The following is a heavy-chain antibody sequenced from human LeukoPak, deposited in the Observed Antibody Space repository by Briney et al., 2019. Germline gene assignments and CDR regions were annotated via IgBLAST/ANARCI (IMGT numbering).Heavy chain of an antibody. V-gene: IGHV1-2*02. D-gene: IGHD3-22*01. Sequence: ASVKVSFKASGYTFTGYYMHWVRQAPGQGLEWMGWINPNSGGTNYAQKFQGRVTMTRDTSISTAYMELSRLRSDDTAVYYCARSSYYDSSGYYYELNYWGQGTLVTVSS. CDR3: ARSSYYDSSGYYYELNY. CDR1: GYTFTGYY. CDR2: INPNSGGT. J-gene: IGHJ4*02.